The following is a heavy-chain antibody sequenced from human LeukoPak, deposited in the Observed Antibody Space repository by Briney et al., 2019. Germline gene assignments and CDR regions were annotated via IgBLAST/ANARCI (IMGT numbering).Heavy chain of an antibody. CDR1: GFNFNNYD. V-gene: IGHV3-13*01. CDR3: ARAWGGRGRSWGALDF. J-gene: IGHJ4*02. CDR2: IGTVADT. Sequence: PGGSLRLSCAASGFNFNNYDFHWVRQVAGKRLEWVAGIGTVADTFYPDSVMGRFTISRENAKNPFYLQMNSLRAGDTAVYYCARAWGGRGRSWGALDFWGQGILVTVSS. D-gene: IGHD3-16*01.